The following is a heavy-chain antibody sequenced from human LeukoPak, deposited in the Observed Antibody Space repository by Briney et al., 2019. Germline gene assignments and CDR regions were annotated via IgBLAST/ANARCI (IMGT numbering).Heavy chain of an antibody. CDR2: ISSSSSYI. Sequence: GGSLRLSCAASGFTFRSYSMNWVRQAPGKGLEWVSSISSSSSYIYYSDSVKGRFTISRDNAKNSLFLQMNSLRAEDTAIYFCVRGGVWEMDYWGQGTLATVFS. D-gene: IGHD3-16*01. CDR1: GFTFRSYS. CDR3: VRGGVWEMDY. J-gene: IGHJ4*02. V-gene: IGHV3-21*01.